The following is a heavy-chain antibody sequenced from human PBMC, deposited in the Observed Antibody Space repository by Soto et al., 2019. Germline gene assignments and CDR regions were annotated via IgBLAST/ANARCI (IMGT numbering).Heavy chain of an antibody. Sequence: PGRSLRLACAASGFTFSSYAMSCVRQAPGKGLEWVSSMSGAGRSSYDADSVKGRFTISRDNSKNTLYLQMNNLRAEDTALYYFAYGRFCGVGNIYDYRSQGTLVTVSS. J-gene: IGHJ4*02. CDR3: AYGRFCGVGNIYDY. V-gene: IGHV3-23*01. D-gene: IGHD3-3*01. CDR2: MSGAGRSS. CDR1: GFTFSSYA.